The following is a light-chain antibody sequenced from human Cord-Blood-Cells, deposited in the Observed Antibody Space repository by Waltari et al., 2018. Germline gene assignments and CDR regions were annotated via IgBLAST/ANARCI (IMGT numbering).Light chain of an antibody. V-gene: IGLV2-23*01. CDR2: EGS. Sequence: QSALTQPASVSGSPGPSITISCTGTSSDVGSYNIVSWYQQHPGKAPKLMIYEGSKRPSGVSNRFSGSKSGNTASLTISGLQAEDEADYYCCSYAGVVFGGGTKLTVL. J-gene: IGLJ2*01. CDR3: CSYAGVV. CDR1: SSDVGSYNI.